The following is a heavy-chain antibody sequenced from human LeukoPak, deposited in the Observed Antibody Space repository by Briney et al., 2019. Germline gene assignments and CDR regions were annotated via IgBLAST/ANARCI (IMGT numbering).Heavy chain of an antibody. CDR1: GYTFTSYD. J-gene: IGHJ5*02. CDR3: ARGLGSARYCSSTSCSVYNWFDP. CDR2: MNPNSGNT. D-gene: IGHD2-2*01. V-gene: IGHV1-8*01. Sequence: ASVKVSCKASGYTFTSYDINWVRQAPGQGLEWMGWMNPNSGNTGYAQKFQGRVTMTRNTSISTAYMELSSLRSEDTAVYYCARGLGSARYCSSTSCSVYNWFDPWGQGTLVTVSS.